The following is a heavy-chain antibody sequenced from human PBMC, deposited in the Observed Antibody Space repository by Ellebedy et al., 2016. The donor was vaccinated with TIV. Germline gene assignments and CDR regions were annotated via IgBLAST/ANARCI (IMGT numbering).Heavy chain of an antibody. J-gene: IGHJ5*02. CDR1: AGSTSSSSYY. Sequence: MPSETLSLTCTVPAGSTSSSSYYWASIRQPPWKGLEWLGSISYSGSTYYSPSLKIRVAISVDTSKNQFTLKLSSVTAADTAVYYCHRMSGLGWFDPWGPGTLVTVSS. CDR3: HRMSGLGWFDP. D-gene: IGHD2/OR15-2a*01. CDR2: ISYSGST. V-gene: IGHV4-39*06.